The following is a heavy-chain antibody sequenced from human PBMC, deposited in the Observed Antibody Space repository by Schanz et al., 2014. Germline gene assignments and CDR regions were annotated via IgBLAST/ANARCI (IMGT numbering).Heavy chain of an antibody. J-gene: IGHJ6*02. CDR3: ARLVGPSFYYGMDV. CDR1: GDSMSSGGYY. D-gene: IGHD2-15*01. CDR2: IYDSGNT. Sequence: QVQLQESGPGLVKPSQTLSLTCNVSGDSMSSGGYYWNWIRQHPGKGLEGFGYIYDSGNTYYNPSLKSRVTMSRDTSENQFSLNLRSVTGADTAVYYCARLVGPSFYYGMDVWGQGTTVTVSS. V-gene: IGHV4-31*03.